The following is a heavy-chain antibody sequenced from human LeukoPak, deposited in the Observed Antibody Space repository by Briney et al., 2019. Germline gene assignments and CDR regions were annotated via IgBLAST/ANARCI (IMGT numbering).Heavy chain of an antibody. CDR1: GYPFTDQF. CDR3: ARVIGQQQLPNWFDP. D-gene: IGHD6-13*01. Sequence: ASVKVSCKASGYPFTDQFINWVRQAPGRGLEWMGWINPNSGDTNYEQRFQGRVTMTRDTSISTAYMDLTRLASDDTAVYYCARVIGQQQLPNWFDPWGQGTLVTVSS. J-gene: IGHJ5*02. CDR2: INPNSGDT. V-gene: IGHV1-2*02.